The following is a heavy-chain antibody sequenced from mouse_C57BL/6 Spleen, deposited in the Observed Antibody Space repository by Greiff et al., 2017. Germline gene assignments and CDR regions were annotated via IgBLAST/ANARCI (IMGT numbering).Heavy chain of an antibody. V-gene: IGHV1-61*01. CDR1: GYTFTSYW. J-gene: IGHJ1*03. CDR3: ARRDPDYPYWYFDV. D-gene: IGHD2-4*01. CDR2: ICPSDSET. Sequence: VQLQQPGAELVRPGSSVKLSCKASGYTFTSYWMDWVKQRPGQGLEWIGNICPSDSETHYNQKFKDKATLTVDKSSSTAYMQLSSLTSEDSAVXYCARRDPDYPYWYFDVWGTGTTVTVSS.